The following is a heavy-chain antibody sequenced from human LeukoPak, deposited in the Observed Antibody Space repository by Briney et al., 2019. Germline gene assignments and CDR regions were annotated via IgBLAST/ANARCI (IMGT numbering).Heavy chain of an antibody. Sequence: HPGGSLRLSCAASGFTFSRTGMHWVRQAPGKGLDWVAVISYDGSDKYYADSVKGRFTISRDNSKNTLYLQMNSLRAEDTAVYYCAKGNDIGGYYYPHFDYWGQGTLVTVSS. CDR2: ISYDGSDK. CDR1: GFTFSRTG. V-gene: IGHV3-30*18. CDR3: AKGNDIGGYYYPHFDY. J-gene: IGHJ4*02. D-gene: IGHD3-22*01.